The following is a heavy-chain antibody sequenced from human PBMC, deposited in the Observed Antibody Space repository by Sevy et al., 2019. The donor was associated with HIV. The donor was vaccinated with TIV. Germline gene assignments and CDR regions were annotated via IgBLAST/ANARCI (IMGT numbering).Heavy chain of an antibody. Sequence: GGSLRLSCAASGFTFSSDGMHWVHQAPGKGLEWVAFIWYDGSNKYYADSVKGRFTISRDNSKNTLYLQMNSLRAEDTTVYYCAKSDSSSTSDAARRYNWFDPWGQGTLVTVSS. D-gene: IGHD6-6*01. CDR3: AKSDSSSTSDAARRYNWFDP. CDR1: GFTFSSDG. J-gene: IGHJ5*02. V-gene: IGHV3-30*02. CDR2: IWYDGSNK.